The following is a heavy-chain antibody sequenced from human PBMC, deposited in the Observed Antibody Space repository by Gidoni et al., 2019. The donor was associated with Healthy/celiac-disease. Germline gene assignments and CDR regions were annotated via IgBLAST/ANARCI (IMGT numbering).Heavy chain of an antibody. CDR3: ARTHITMVRGVIGGAFDY. V-gene: IGHV1-46*01. CDR2: INPSGGST. Sequence: QVQLVQSGAEVKKPGASVKVSCKASGYTFTSYYMHWVRQAPGQGLEWMGIINPSGGSTSYAQKFQGRVTMTRDTSTSTVYMELSSLRSEDTAVYYCARTHITMVRGVIGGAFDYWGQGTLVTVSS. D-gene: IGHD3-10*01. J-gene: IGHJ4*02. CDR1: GYTFTSYY.